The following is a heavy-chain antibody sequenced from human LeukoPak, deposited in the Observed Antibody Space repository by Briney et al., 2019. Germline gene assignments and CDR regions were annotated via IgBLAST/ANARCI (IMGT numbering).Heavy chain of an antibody. CDR1: GFTFSNYA. CDR3: PKDRSSSWYPSYMDV. J-gene: IGHJ6*03. V-gene: IGHV3-23*01. CDR2: ISVIGGST. D-gene: IGHD6-13*01. Sequence: GGSLRLSCAASGFTFSNYAMIWVRQPAVKGLEWVAGISVIGGSTYYADSLKGRFTISRDNSKNTLYLQMNSLRAEDTAVYYCPKDRSSSWYPSYMDVWGKGTTVSVSS.